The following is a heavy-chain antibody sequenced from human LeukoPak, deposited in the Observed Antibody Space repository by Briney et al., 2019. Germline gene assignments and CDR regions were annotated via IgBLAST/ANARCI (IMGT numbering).Heavy chain of an antibody. D-gene: IGHD4-17*01. V-gene: IGHV3-21*06. J-gene: IGHJ4*02. CDR2: ISSSSSYI. CDR3: ASAGTSYGDQFFDY. CDR1: GFTFSSYS. Sequence: GGSLRLSCAASGFTFSSYSMNWVRQAPGKGLEWVSSISSSSSYIYYADSVKGRFTISRDNVKNSLYLQMNSLRAEDTAVYYCASAGTSYGDQFFDYWGQGTLVTVSS.